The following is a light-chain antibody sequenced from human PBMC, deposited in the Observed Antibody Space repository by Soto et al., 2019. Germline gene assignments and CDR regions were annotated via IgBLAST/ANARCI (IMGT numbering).Light chain of an antibody. J-gene: IGKJ2*01. CDR1: QDIFTY. CDR3: HQTYSPKYT. V-gene: IGKV1-39*01. Sequence: DIQLTQFPASLSASVGDRVTITCRASQDIFTYVQWYQQRPGQAPNLLISSTSTLRDGVPSRFSGRGSGTDVSLTISSLQPEDFATYYCHQTYSPKYTFGQGTKLEIK. CDR2: STS.